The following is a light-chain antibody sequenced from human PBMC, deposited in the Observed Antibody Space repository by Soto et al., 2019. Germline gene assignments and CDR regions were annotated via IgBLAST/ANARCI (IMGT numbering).Light chain of an antibody. CDR2: VTS. J-gene: IGKJ3*01. CDR1: QSISSSY. CDR3: PQDGGSTPVT. Sequence: EIVLTQSPGTLSLSPGERATLSCRASQSISSSYLAWYQQKPGQAPRLLIYVTSSRATGIPDRFSGNGSGTDFTPTISRLEPVDFAVYYCPQDGGSTPVTFGPGTKVDIK. V-gene: IGKV3-20*01.